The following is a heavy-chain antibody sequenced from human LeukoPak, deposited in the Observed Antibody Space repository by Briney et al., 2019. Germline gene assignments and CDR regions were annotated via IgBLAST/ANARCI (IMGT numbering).Heavy chain of an antibody. V-gene: IGHV4-4*07. CDR1: GGSISSYY. D-gene: IGHD3-22*01. J-gene: IGHJ4*02. CDR3: ARAGDSSGYEYYFDY. CDR2: IYTSGST. Sequence: PSETLSLTCIVSGGSISSYYWSWIRQPAGKGLEWIGRIYTSGSTDYNPSLKSRVTMSVDMSTNQFSLKLSSVTAADTAVYYCARAGDSSGYEYYFDYWGQGTLVIVSS.